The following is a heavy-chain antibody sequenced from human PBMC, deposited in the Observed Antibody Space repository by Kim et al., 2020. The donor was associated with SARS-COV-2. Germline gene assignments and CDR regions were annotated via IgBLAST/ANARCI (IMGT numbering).Heavy chain of an antibody. CDR2: IYSGGST. Sequence: GGSLRLSCAASGFTVSSNYMSWVRQAPGKGLEWVSVIYSGGSTYYANSVQGRLTISRDNSKNTLYLQMNSLRAAATAAYYYARGRRLGSSYYGMVGCGQG. CDR1: GFTVSSNY. CDR3: ARGRRLGSSYYGMVG. D-gene: IGHD6-13*01. V-gene: IGHV3-66*01. J-gene: IGHJ6*02.